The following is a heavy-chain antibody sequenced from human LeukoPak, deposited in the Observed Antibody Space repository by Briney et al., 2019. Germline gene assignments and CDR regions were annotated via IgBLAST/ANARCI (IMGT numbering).Heavy chain of an antibody. CDR1: GFTFSSYS. Sequence: GGSLRLSCAASGFTFSSYSMNWVRQAPGKGLEWVSSISSSSSYIYYADSVKGRFTISRDNAKNSLYLQMNSLRAEDTAVYYCARGLSSEWFTQHHYYMDVWGKGTTVTVSS. V-gene: IGHV3-21*01. D-gene: IGHD3-3*01. J-gene: IGHJ6*03. CDR2: ISSSSSYI. CDR3: ARGLSSEWFTQHHYYMDV.